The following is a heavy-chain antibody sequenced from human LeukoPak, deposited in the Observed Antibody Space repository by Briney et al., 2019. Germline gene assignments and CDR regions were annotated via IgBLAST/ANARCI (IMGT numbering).Heavy chain of an antibody. V-gene: IGHV1-2*02. Sequence: GASVKVSCKASGYTFTGYYMHWVRQAPGQGLEWMGWINPNSGGTNYAQKFQGRVTMTRDTSISTAYMELSSLRSEDTAVYYCARGKYSGSSFDYWGQGTLVTVSS. CDR2: INPNSGGT. J-gene: IGHJ4*02. D-gene: IGHD1-26*01. CDR1: GYTFTGYY. CDR3: ARGKYSGSSFDY.